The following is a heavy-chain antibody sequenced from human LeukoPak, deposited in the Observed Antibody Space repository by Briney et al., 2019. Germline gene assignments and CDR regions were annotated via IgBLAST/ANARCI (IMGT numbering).Heavy chain of an antibody. CDR1: GFTFSNYG. CDR3: ARRGGGVAGTFDY. CDR2: ISSSSSYI. D-gene: IGHD6-19*01. J-gene: IGHJ4*02. V-gene: IGHV3-21*01. Sequence: GGSLRLSCAASGFTFSNYGMNWVRQAPGKGLEWVSFISSSSSYINYGDSVKGRFTISRDNAKNSLYLQMNSLRAEDTAVYYCARRGGGVAGTFDYWGQGTLVTVSS.